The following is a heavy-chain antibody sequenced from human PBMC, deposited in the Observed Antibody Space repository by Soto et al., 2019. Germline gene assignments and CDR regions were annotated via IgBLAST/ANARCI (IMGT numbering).Heavy chain of an antibody. CDR1: GSSISTSGNT. D-gene: IGHD3-3*01. CDR2: IYPSGAT. CDR3: ARAIFSSVLYIDF. Sequence: QVQLQESGSGLVKPSETLSLSCNVSGSSISTSGNTWTRLRQPPGQGLEWIGYIYPSGATYYNPTLKPGVTVSMEKSKNLFSLNVNSVTAADTAVYYCARAIFSSVLYIDFWGQGATITVSS. J-gene: IGHJ6*01. V-gene: IGHV4-30-2*01.